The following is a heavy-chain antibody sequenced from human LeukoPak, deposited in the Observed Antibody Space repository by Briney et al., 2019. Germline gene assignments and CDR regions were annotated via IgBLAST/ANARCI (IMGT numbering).Heavy chain of an antibody. D-gene: IGHD3-10*01. CDR2: INNNGGII. CDR1: GFTFSSYA. CDR3: ASRDDYGDN. Sequence: PGGSLRLSCAASGFTFSSYAMNWVRQAPGKGLEWVSAINNNGGIIYYADSVKGRFTISRDNAKNSLYLQMNSLRAEDTAVYYCASRDDYGDNWGQGTLVTVSS. J-gene: IGHJ4*02. V-gene: IGHV3-21*01.